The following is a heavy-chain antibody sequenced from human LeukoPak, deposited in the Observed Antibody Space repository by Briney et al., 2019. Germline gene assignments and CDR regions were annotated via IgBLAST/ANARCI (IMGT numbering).Heavy chain of an antibody. CDR1: GFTFSSYS. Sequence: GGSLRLSCAASGFTFSSYSMNWVRQAPGKGLEWVSSITSRSIYTFYADSVKGRFTISRDNAKNSLYLQMNSLRAGDTAVYYCARDYYDSSGYYVRDYWGQGTLVTVSS. J-gene: IGHJ4*02. D-gene: IGHD3-22*01. CDR3: ARDYYDSSGYYVRDY. V-gene: IGHV3-21*01. CDR2: ITSRSIYT.